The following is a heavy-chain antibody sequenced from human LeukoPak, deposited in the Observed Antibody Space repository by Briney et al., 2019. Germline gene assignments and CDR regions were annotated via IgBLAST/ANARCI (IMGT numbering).Heavy chain of an antibody. V-gene: IGHV3-21*01. CDR1: GFTFSSYS. D-gene: IGHD3-10*01. Sequence: PGGSLRLSCAASGFTFSSYSMNWVRQAPGRGLEWVSSSSSRTSYLYYADSVKGRFTISRDNAKNSLYLQVNSLRAEDTAVYYCAREGGITMVRGVSGYFDYWGRGTLVTVSS. CDR2: SSSRTSYL. J-gene: IGHJ4*02. CDR3: AREGGITMVRGVSGYFDY.